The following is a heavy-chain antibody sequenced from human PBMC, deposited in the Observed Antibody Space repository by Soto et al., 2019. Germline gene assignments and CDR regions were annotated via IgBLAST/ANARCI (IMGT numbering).Heavy chain of an antibody. CDR3: AQSSGLTGGDYDY. CDR1: GFTFSSYG. CDR2: ISYDGSNK. J-gene: IGHJ4*02. V-gene: IGHV3-30*03. D-gene: IGHD2-21*02. Sequence: PGGSLRLSCAASGFTFSSYGMHWVRQAPGKGLEWVAVISYDGSNKYYADSVKGRFTISRDNSKNTLYLQMNSLRAEDTAVYYCAQSSGLTGGDYDYWGQGTLVTVSS.